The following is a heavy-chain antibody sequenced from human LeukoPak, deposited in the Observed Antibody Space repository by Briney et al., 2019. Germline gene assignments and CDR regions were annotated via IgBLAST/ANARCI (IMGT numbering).Heavy chain of an antibody. CDR3: AYDFWSGYYRDGYYYGMDV. CDR1: GGTFSSYA. D-gene: IGHD3-3*01. CDR2: IIPILGIA. V-gene: IGHV1-69*04. J-gene: IGHJ6*02. Sequence: SVKVSCKASGGTFSSYAISWVRQAPGQGLEWMGRIIPILGIANYAQKFQGRVTITADKSTSTAYMELSSLRSEDTAVYYCAYDFWSGYYRDGYYYGMDVWGQGTTVTVSS.